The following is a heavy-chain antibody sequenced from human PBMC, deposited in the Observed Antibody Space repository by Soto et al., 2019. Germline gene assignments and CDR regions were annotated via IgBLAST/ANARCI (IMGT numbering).Heavy chain of an antibody. D-gene: IGHD3-3*01. CDR2: IKSKTDGGTT. Sequence: PGGSLRLSCAASGFTFINAWMNWVRQAPWKGLEWVGRIKSKTDGGTTDYAAPVKGRFTISRDDSKNTLYLQMNSLKTEDTAVYYCTTDMHYDSWSGYYHAPDYWGQGSLVSV. CDR3: TTDMHYDSWSGYYHAPDY. CDR1: GFTFINAW. J-gene: IGHJ4*02. V-gene: IGHV3-15*07.